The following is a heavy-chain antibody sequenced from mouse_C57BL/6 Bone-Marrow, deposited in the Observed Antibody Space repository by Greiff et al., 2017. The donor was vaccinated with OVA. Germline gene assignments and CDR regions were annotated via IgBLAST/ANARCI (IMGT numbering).Heavy chain of an antibody. CDR1: GLTFTDYY. J-gene: IGHJ3*01. V-gene: IGHV7-3*01. CDR3: ASLYYDYEFAY. D-gene: IGHD2-4*01. CDR2: IRNKANGYTT. Sequence: VMGGEDGGGVGQNGGFLSIYWAVCGLTFTDYYMSWVRQPPGKALEWLGFIRNKANGYTTEYSASVKGRFTISRDNSQSILYLQMNALRAEDSATYYCASLYYDYEFAYWGQGTLVTVSA.